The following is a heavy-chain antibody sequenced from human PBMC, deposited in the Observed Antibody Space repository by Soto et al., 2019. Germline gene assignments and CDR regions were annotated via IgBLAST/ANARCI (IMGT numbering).Heavy chain of an antibody. CDR2: ISGSGGST. V-gene: IGHV3-23*01. CDR3: AKVRWSTPGAYYFDY. D-gene: IGHD2-15*01. CDR1: GFTFSSYA. J-gene: IGHJ4*02. Sequence: GESLKISCAASGFTFSSYAMSWVRQAPGKGLEWVSAISGSGGSTYYADSVKGRFTISRDNSKNTLYLQMNSLRAEDTAVYYCAKVRWSTPGAYYFDYWGQGTLVTVSS.